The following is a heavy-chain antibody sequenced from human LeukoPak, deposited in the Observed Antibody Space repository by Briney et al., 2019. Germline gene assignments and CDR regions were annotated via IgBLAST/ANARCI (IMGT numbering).Heavy chain of an antibody. V-gene: IGHV3-23*01. CDR3: AKDPKAIFGVVIFDY. CDR2: ISGSGGSTNYGGST. Sequence: GGSLRLSCAASGFTFSSSAMSWVRQAPGKGLEWVSAISGSGGSTNYGGSTYYADSVKGRFTISRDNSKNTLYLQMNSLRVEDTAVYYCAKDPKAIFGVVIFDYWGQGTLVTVSS. CDR1: GFTFSSSA. J-gene: IGHJ4*02. D-gene: IGHD3-3*01.